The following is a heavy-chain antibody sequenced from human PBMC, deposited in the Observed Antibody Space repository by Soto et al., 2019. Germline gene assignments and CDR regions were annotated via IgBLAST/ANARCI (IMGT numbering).Heavy chain of an antibody. CDR1: GGSFSGYY. D-gene: IGHD3-3*01. Sequence: PSENPYLTCAVYGGSFSGYYWSWIRQPPGKGLEWIGEINHSGSTNYNPSLKSRVTISVDTSKNQFSLKLSSVTAADTAVYYCARGISFWSGYYLHWFDPWGQGTLVTVS. J-gene: IGHJ5*02. CDR3: ARGISFWSGYYLHWFDP. V-gene: IGHV4-34*01. CDR2: INHSGST.